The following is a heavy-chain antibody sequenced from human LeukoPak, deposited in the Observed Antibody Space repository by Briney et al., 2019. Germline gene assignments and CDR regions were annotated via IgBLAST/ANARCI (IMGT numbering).Heavy chain of an antibody. D-gene: IGHD6-19*01. CDR1: GFTFSSYS. CDR3: ACSSGWYYFDY. V-gene: IGHV3-21*01. Sequence: GGSLRLSCAASGFTFSSYSMNWVRQAPGKGLEWVSSITSSSTYIYCADSVKGRFTISRDNAKNSLYLQMNSLRAEDTAVYYCACSSGWYYFDYWGQGTLVTVSS. CDR2: ITSSSTYI. J-gene: IGHJ4*02.